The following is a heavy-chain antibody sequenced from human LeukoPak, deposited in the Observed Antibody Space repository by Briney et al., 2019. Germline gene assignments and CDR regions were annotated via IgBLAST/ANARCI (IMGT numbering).Heavy chain of an antibody. V-gene: IGHV3-30*04. CDR2: ISYDGSNK. Sequence: PGGSLRLSCAASGFTFSSYAMHWVRQAPGKGLEWVAVISYDGSNKYYADSVKGRFTISRDNSKNTLYLQMNSLRAEDTAVYYCARVRSSGWTRGYMDVWGKGTTVTVSS. CDR1: GFTFSSYA. J-gene: IGHJ6*03. D-gene: IGHD6-19*01. CDR3: ARVRSSGWTRGYMDV.